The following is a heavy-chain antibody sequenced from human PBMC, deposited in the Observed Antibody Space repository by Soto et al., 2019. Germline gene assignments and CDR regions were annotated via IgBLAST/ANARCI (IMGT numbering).Heavy chain of an antibody. D-gene: IGHD6-13*01. Sequence: GGSLRLSCAASGFTFSSYWMSWVRQAPGKGLEWVANIKQDGSEKYYVDSVKGRFTISRDNAKNSLYLQMNSLRAEDTAVYYCARVLAAAGYLVDYWGQGTLVTVSS. CDR3: ARVLAAAGYLVDY. V-gene: IGHV3-7*01. J-gene: IGHJ4*02. CDR1: GFTFSSYW. CDR2: IKQDGSEK.